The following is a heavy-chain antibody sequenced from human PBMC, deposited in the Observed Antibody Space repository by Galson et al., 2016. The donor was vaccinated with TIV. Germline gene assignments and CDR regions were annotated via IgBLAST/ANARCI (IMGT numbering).Heavy chain of an antibody. Sequence: SVKVSCKASGGTFSSNIINWIRQAPGQGLEWMGGIIPHVGIANCAQRLKGRVTITADKSTNTAYMELSSLRSEDTAMYYCATFAACGGDCYYFDYWGQGTLVTVSS. V-gene: IGHV1-69*10. CDR1: GGTFSSNI. CDR3: ATFAACGGDCYYFDY. J-gene: IGHJ4*02. D-gene: IGHD2-21*02. CDR2: IIPHVGIA.